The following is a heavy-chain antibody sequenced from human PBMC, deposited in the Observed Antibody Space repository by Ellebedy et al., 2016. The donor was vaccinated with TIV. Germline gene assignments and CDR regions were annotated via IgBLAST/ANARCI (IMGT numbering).Heavy chain of an antibody. D-gene: IGHD2-2*01. Sequence: SETLSLTXTVSGGSISSSSYYWGWIRQPPGKGLEWIGSIYYSGSTYYNPSLKSRVTISVDTSKNQFSLKLSSVTAADTAVYYCIVSAYCSSTSCPFDYWGQGTLVTVSS. CDR1: GGSISSSSYY. CDR2: IYYSGST. V-gene: IGHV4-39*07. CDR3: IVSAYCSSTSCPFDY. J-gene: IGHJ4*02.